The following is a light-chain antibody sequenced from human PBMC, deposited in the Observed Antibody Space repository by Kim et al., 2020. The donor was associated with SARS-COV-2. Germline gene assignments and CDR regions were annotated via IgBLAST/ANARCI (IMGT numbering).Light chain of an antibody. CDR1: NIGSKN. J-gene: IGLJ1*01. CDR2: YDS. V-gene: IGLV3-21*04. CDR3: QVWDSSTDQYV. Sequence: SYELTQPPPVSVAPGKTASITCEGNNIGSKNVYWYQQKPGQAPVLVIYYDSDRPSGIPERFSGSNSGNTATLTISRVQAGDEADYFCQVWDSSTDQYVFGPGTKVTVL.